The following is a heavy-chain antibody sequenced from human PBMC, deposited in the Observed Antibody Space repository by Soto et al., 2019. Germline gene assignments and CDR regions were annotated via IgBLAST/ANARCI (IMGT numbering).Heavy chain of an antibody. D-gene: IGHD3-16*02. CDR3: AMSTGGFGGLFVVPSDY. CDR1: GFTYESYA. Sequence: EVQLLESGGGLVQPGGSLRLSCAASGFTYESYAMSWVRQAPGKWLEWVSGINSGGTVAHYADSVKGRFAISRDNSKNTLALEMNSLRADDTGLDYCAMSTGGFGGLFVVPSDYWGQGTLVTVSS. CDR2: INSGGTVA. V-gene: IGHV3-23*01. J-gene: IGHJ4*02.